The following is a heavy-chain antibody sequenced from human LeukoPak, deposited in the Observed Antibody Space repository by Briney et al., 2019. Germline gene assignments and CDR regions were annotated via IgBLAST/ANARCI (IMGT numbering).Heavy chain of an antibody. J-gene: IGHJ4*02. CDR3: ATSAPTPFDS. V-gene: IGHV3-74*01. CDR1: GFTFSNYW. Sequence: GGSLRLSCAASGFTFSNYWMHWVRHAPGKGLVWVSRINGDGSTINYADSVKGRFTISRDNTKNTLYLQMNSLRDEDTAVYYCATSAPTPFDSWGQGTLVTVSS. CDR2: INGDGSTI. D-gene: IGHD2-2*01.